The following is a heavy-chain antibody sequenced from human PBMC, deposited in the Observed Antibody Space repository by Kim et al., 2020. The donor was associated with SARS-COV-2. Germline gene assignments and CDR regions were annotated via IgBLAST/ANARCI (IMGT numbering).Heavy chain of an antibody. CDR1: GFTLSDHY. D-gene: IGHD7-27*01. Sequence: GGSLRLSCAASGFTLSDHYMDWVRQAPGRGLEWVGRTRNKANSYTTEYAASVKGRFTISRDDSKNSLYLQMNSLKTDDTAMYFCAGVPWGSFAGWGQGTLVTVSS. CDR3: AGVPWGSFAG. CDR2: TRNKANSYTT. V-gene: IGHV3-72*01. J-gene: IGHJ4*02.